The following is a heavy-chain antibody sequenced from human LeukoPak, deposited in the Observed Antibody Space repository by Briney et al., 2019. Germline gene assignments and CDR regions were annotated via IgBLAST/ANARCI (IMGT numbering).Heavy chain of an antibody. D-gene: IGHD3-22*01. J-gene: IGHJ4*02. CDR3: ARGYYYDSSGYQGLNY. CDR2: IYYSGST. CDR1: GGSISSYY. Sequence: PSETLSLTCTVSGGSISSYYWSWLRQPPGKGLEGVGYIYYSGSTNYNPSLKSRVTTSVDTSKNQFSLKLSSVTAADTAVYYCARGYYYDSSGYQGLNYWGQGTLVTVSS. V-gene: IGHV4-59*01.